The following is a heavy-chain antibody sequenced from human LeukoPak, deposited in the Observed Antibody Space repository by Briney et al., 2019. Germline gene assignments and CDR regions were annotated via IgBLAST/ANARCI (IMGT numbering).Heavy chain of an antibody. CDR1: GYTFTSYG. D-gene: IGHD3-3*01. CDR3: ARDGSQYYDFWSGYPVPWFDP. CDR2: ISAYNGNT. J-gene: IGHJ5*02. Sequence: ASVKVSCKASGYTFTSYGISWVRQAPGQGLEWMGWISAYNGNTNYAQKLQGRVTMTTDTSTSTAYMELRSLRSDDTAVYYCARDGSQYYDFWSGYPVPWFDPWGQGTLATVSS. V-gene: IGHV1-18*01.